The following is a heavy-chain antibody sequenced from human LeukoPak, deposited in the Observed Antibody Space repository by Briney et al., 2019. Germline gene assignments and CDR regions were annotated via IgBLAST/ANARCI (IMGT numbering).Heavy chain of an antibody. CDR2: IKQDGSEY. CDR1: GFSFSSHW. V-gene: IGHV3-7*01. D-gene: IGHD1-26*01. J-gene: IGHJ4*02. Sequence: GGSLRLSCAAYGFSFSSHWMSWVRQAPGKGLEWVANIKQDGSEYYFVDSVRGRFTISRDNARNSLSLQMNSLRAEDTGVYYCAREARPAVGPTSVSRFDVWGQGTLVTVSS. CDR3: AREARPAVGPTSVSRFDV.